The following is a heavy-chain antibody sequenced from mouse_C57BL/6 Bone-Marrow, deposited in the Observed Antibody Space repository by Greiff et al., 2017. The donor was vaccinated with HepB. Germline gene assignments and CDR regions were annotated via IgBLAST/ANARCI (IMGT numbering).Heavy chain of an antibody. D-gene: IGHD6-1*01. CDR1: GYAFSSSW. CDR2: IYPGDGDT. CDR3: ARNLQATPY. J-gene: IGHJ3*01. Sequence: QVHVKQSGPELGKPGASVKISCKASGYAFSSSWMNWVKQRPGKGLEWIGRIYPGDGDTNYNGKFKGKATLTADKSSSTAYMQLSSLTSEDSAVYFCARNLQATPYWGQGTLVTVSA. V-gene: IGHV1-82*01.